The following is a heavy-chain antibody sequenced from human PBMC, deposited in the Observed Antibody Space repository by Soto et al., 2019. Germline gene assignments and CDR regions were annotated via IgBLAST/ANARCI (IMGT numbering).Heavy chain of an antibody. Sequence: GGSLRLSCAASGFTFSNAWMSWVRQAPGKGLEWVGRIKSKTDGGTTDYAAPVKGRFTISRDDSKNTLYLQMNSLKTEDTAVYYCTTLRYNWNYELDYWGQGTLVTVSS. CDR1: GFTFSNAW. D-gene: IGHD1-7*01. CDR3: TTLRYNWNYELDY. V-gene: IGHV3-15*01. CDR2: IKSKTDGGTT. J-gene: IGHJ4*02.